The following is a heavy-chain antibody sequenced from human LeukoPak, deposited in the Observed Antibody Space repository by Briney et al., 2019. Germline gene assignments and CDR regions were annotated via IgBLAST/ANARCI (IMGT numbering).Heavy chain of an antibody. D-gene: IGHD6-19*01. J-gene: IGHJ4*02. CDR1: GFTFSTYA. CDR3: ARDKSHNSAWFLGCDS. Sequence: GGSLRLSCAASGFTFSTYAMNWVRQAPGKGLEWVAVISDDGRHNYYADSVKGRFTISRDNSKNTVFLHMSSLSVEDTAIYYCARDKSHNSAWFLGCDSWGQGTLVIVSS. V-gene: IGHV3-30*04. CDR2: ISDDGRHN.